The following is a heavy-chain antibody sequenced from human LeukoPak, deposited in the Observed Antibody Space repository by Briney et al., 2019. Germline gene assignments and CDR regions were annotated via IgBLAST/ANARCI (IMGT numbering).Heavy chain of an antibody. V-gene: IGHV3-30-3*01. Sequence: PGGSLRLSCAASGFTFSSYAMHWVRQAPGKGLEWVAVISYDGSNKYYADSVKGRFTISRDNSKNTLYLQMNSLRPEDTAVYYCAREPGMAVADPYYFHYWGQGTLVTVSS. CDR1: GFTFSSYA. D-gene: IGHD6-19*01. J-gene: IGHJ4*02. CDR3: AREPGMAVADPYYFHY. CDR2: ISYDGSNK.